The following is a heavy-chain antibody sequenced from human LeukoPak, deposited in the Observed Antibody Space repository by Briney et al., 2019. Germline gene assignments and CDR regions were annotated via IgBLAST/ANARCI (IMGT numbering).Heavy chain of an antibody. CDR1: GYTLTAYY. D-gene: IGHD3-22*01. CDR2: INPNSGGT. J-gene: IGHJ3*02. V-gene: IGHV1-2*06. Sequence: GASVKVSCKASGYTLTAYYLHWVRQAPGQGLEWMGRINPNSGGTLYAQKFQGRVTITRDTSIGTAYIELSSLRSDDTALYYCARPYYESSGLYVDAFDIWGQGTMVTVSS. CDR3: ARPYYESSGLYVDAFDI.